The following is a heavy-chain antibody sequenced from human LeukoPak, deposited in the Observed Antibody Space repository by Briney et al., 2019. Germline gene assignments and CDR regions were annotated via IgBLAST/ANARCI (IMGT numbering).Heavy chain of an antibody. J-gene: IGHJ5*02. CDR2: INADGSST. V-gene: IGHV3-74*01. CDR3: ARGVNGDSRFDP. CDR1: GFTFNTYW. D-gene: IGHD4-17*01. Sequence: PGGSLRLSCAASGFTFNTYWMHWVRQAPGKGLVWVSRINADGSSTRYADSVKGRFTISRDNAKNTLYLQMNSLRAEDTAVYYCARGVNGDSRFDPWGQGTLVTVPS.